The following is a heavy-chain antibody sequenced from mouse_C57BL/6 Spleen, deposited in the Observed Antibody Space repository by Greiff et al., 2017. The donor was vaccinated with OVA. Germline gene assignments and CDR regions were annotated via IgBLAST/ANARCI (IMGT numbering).Heavy chain of an antibody. Sequence: VQLQQSGPELVKPGASVKISCKASGYTFTDYYMNWVKQSHGKSLEWIGDINPNNGGTSYNQKFKGKATLTVDKSSSTAYMELRSLTSEDSAVYYCAREGGYDYAMDYWGQGTSVTVSS. CDR1: GYTFTDYY. J-gene: IGHJ4*01. D-gene: IGHD2-2*01. V-gene: IGHV1-26*01. CDR2: INPNNGGT. CDR3: AREGGYDYAMDY.